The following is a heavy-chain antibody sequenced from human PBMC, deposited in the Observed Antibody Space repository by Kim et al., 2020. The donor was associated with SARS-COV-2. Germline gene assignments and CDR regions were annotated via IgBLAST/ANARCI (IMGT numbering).Heavy chain of an antibody. Sequence: ASVKVSCKASGYTFTGYYMHWVRQAPGQGLEWMGWINPNSGGTNYAQKFQGWVTMTRDTSISTAYMELSRLRSDDTAVYYCARADYYGSGSYYREGMDVWGQGTTVTVSS. D-gene: IGHD3-10*01. CDR1: GYTFTGYY. CDR3: ARADYYGSGSYYREGMDV. CDR2: INPNSGGT. J-gene: IGHJ6*02. V-gene: IGHV1-2*04.